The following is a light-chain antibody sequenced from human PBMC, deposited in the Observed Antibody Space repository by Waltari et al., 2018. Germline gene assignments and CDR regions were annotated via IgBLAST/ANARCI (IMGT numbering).Light chain of an antibody. V-gene: IGKV3-15*01. CDR3: QQYDSWPRT. CDR2: GAT. CDR1: HSVGTS. Sequence: EVVMTQSPATLSLSPGEGATPSCRASHSVGTSLAWYQQKPGRAPTFLIYGATTRATGVPARFSGSGSGTEFTLTISSLRSEDFAIYYCQQYDSWPRTFGQGTRLEIK. J-gene: IGKJ5*01.